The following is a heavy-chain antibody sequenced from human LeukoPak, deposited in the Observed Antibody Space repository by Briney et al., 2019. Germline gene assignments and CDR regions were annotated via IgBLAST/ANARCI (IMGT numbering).Heavy chain of an antibody. Sequence: GASVKVSCKVSGYTLTELSMHWVRQAPGKGLEWMGGFDPEDGETIYAQKFQGRVTMTEDTSTDTAYMKLSSLRSEDTAVYYCATDKPYGDSSGYYPNWGQGTLVTVSS. V-gene: IGHV1-24*01. D-gene: IGHD3-22*01. J-gene: IGHJ4*02. CDR2: FDPEDGET. CDR3: ATDKPYGDSSGYYPN. CDR1: GYTLTELS.